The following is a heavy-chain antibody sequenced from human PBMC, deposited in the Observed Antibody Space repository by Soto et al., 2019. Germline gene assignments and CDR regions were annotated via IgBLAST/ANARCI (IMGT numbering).Heavy chain of an antibody. J-gene: IGHJ4*02. CDR2: MNPNSGDT. Sequence: QVQLVQSGAEVKKPGASVKVSCKASGYTFTSYEINWVRQATGQGLEWMGWMNPNSGDTGYAQKFQGRATMTRNTSISTAYMELSSLRSEDTAVYYCARGELLWLGELLRWGQGTLVTVSS. CDR1: GYTFTSYE. D-gene: IGHD3-10*01. CDR3: ARGELLWLGELLR. V-gene: IGHV1-8*01.